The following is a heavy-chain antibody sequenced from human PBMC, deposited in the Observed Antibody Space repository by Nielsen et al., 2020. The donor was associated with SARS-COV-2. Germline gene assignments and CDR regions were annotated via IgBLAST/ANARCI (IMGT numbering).Heavy chain of an antibody. CDR3: TTGATGDDY. Sequence: GGFLRLSCAASGFTFSNAWMSWVRQAPGKGLEWVGRIKSKTDGWTTDYAAPVKGRFTISRDDSKNTLYLQMNSLKTEDTAVYSCTTGATGDDYWGQGTLVTVSS. V-gene: IGHV3-15*01. J-gene: IGHJ4*02. CDR1: GFTFSNAW. D-gene: IGHD7-27*01. CDR2: IKSKTDGWTT.